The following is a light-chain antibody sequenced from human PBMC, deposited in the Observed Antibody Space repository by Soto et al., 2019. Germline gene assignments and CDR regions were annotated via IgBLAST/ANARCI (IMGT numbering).Light chain of an antibody. Sequence: DIQMTQSPSTLSASVGDRVTITCRASQSIGSSLAWYQQKPGNGPKLLIYDASTLESGVPSRFSGSGFGTEFALTISSLQPDDFATFYCQQYNSYGTFGQGTKLEIK. V-gene: IGKV1-5*01. CDR1: QSIGSS. J-gene: IGKJ2*01. CDR3: QQYNSYGT. CDR2: DAS.